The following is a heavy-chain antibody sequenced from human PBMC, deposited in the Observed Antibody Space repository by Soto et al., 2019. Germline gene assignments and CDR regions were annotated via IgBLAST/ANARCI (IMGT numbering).Heavy chain of an antibody. CDR2: IIPIFGTA. D-gene: IGHD1-1*01. J-gene: IGHJ6*02. Sequence: QVHLVQSGAEVKKPGASVKVSCKASGYTFSSYAISWVRQAPGQGLEWMGGIIPIFGTANYAQKFQGRVTITADESTSTAYMELSSLRSEDTAVYYCARDPTTAGYYYGMDVWGQGTTVTVSS. CDR1: GYTFSSYA. CDR3: ARDPTTAGYYYGMDV. V-gene: IGHV1-69*13.